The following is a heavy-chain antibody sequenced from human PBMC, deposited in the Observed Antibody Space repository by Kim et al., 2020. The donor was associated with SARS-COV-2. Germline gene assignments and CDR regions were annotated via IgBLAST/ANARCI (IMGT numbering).Heavy chain of an antibody. J-gene: IGHJ6*02. CDR3: ARDIGGFWSGFDYYYGMDV. CDR2: ISSNGGST. CDR1: GFTFSSYA. V-gene: IGHV3-64*01. Sequence: GGSLRLSCAASGFTFSSYAMHWVRQAPGKGLEYVSVISSNGGSTYYANSVKGRFTISRDNSKNTLYLQMGSLRAEDMAVYYCARDIGGFWSGFDYYYGMDVWGHGTTVTVSS. D-gene: IGHD3-3*01.